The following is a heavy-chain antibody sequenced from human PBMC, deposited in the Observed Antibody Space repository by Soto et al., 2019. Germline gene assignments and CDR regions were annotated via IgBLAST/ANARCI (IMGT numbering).Heavy chain of an antibody. D-gene: IGHD6-13*01. V-gene: IGHV3-30*03. Sequence: GGSLRLSCAASGFTFSDYAMHWVRQAPGKGLEWVAVVSYDGRNTHYADSVKGRFTISRDSSKNTVYLEMTSLRAEDTAVYYCARGGYSSLLDYWGQGTLVTVSS. CDR3: ARGGYSSLLDY. CDR2: VSYDGRNT. CDR1: GFTFSDYA. J-gene: IGHJ4*02.